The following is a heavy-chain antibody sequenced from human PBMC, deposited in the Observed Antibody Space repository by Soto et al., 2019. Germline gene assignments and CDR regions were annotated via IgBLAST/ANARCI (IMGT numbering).Heavy chain of an antibody. J-gene: IGHJ4*02. CDR3: ARESGITIFGVVIDPFDY. Sequence: PGGSLRLSCAASGFTFSSYSMNWVRQAPGKGLEWVSSISSSSSYIYYADSVKGRFTISRDNAKNSLYLQMNSLRAEDTAVYYCARESGITIFGVVIDPFDYWGQGTLVTVSS. CDR2: ISSSSSYI. V-gene: IGHV3-21*01. CDR1: GFTFSSYS. D-gene: IGHD3-3*01.